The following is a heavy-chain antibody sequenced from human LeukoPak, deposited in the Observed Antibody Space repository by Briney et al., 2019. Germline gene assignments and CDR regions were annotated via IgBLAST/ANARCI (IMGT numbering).Heavy chain of an antibody. J-gene: IGHJ4*02. CDR1: GFTFSSYG. Sequence: GGSLRFSCAASGFTFSSYGMHWVRQAPGKGLEWVAVISYDGSNKYYADSVKGRFTISRDNSKNTLYLQMNSLRAEDTAVYYCAKDPGDEYYLDYWGQGTLVTVSS. V-gene: IGHV3-30*18. D-gene: IGHD3-10*01. CDR3: AKDPGDEYYLDY. CDR2: ISYDGSNK.